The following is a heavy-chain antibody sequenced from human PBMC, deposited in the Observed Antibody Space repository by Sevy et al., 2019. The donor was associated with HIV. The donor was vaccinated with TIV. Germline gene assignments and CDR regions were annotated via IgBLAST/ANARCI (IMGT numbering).Heavy chain of an antibody. CDR3: ARDTGKNY. V-gene: IGHV4-4*07. CDR2: MHSGGNT. J-gene: IGHJ4*02. Sequence: SETLSLTCTVSGASITTYYWSWFWQPAGKGLEWIGRMHSGGNTNYNPSLQGRVTMSLDTSKNQFSLTLDFVTAADAAVYYCARDTGKNYWGQGILVTVSS. CDR1: GASITTYY. D-gene: IGHD2-8*02.